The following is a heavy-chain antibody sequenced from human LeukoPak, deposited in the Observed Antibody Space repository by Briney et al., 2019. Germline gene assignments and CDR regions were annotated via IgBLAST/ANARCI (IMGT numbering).Heavy chain of an antibody. D-gene: IGHD6-13*01. V-gene: IGHV3-30*02. CDR1: GFIFSNYD. CDR2: LRNDGRSK. J-gene: IGHJ5*02. CDR3: ARDLASTGTQGWFDP. Sequence: PGGSLRLSCAASGFIFSNYDMHWVRQAPGKGLEWVASLRNDGRSKYYADSAKGRFTISTDNSKNTLHLLMNSLRVEDTAVYYCARDLASTGTQGWFDPWGQGTLVIVSS.